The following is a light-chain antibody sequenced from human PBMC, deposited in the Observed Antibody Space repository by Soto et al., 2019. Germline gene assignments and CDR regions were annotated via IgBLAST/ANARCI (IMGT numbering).Light chain of an antibody. CDR1: SRDIGGYNY. Sequence: QSVLTQPPSASGSPGQSVTISCTGSSRDIGGYNYVSWYQQYPGKAPKVMIHDVEKRPSGVPDRFSGSKSGNTASLTVSGLQAEDEADYYCFSYAGNNNWVFGGGTKVTVL. J-gene: IGLJ3*02. V-gene: IGLV2-8*01. CDR3: FSYAGNNNWV. CDR2: DVE.